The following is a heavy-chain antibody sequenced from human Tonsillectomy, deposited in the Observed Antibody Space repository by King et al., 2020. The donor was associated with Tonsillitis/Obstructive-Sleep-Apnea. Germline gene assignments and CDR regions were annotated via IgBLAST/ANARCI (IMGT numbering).Heavy chain of an antibody. CDR3: ARFGPDAFDF. CDR1: GYNFNDYS. V-gene: IGHV7-4-1*02. D-gene: IGHD3-16*01. J-gene: IGHJ3*01. CDR2: INTNTGIP. Sequence: QLVQSGSELKKPGASVKVSCKASGYNFNDYSINWVRQAPGQGLEWVGWINTNTGIPTYARGITGRLVFSLDTSPSTAYLQISSLKAEDTGVYYCARFGPDAFDFWGQGTMVTVSS.